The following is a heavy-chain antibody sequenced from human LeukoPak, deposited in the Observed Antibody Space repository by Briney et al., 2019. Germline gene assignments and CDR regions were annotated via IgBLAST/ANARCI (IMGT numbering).Heavy chain of an antibody. V-gene: IGHV3-30*18. CDR1: GFTFSSYG. CDR3: AKDGRDSSSCPPSPAPPDY. D-gene: IGHD6-13*01. CDR2: ISYDGSTK. J-gene: IGHJ4*02. Sequence: GGSLRLSCAASGFTFSSYGMHWVRQAPGKGLEWVEVISYDGSTKYYADSVKGRFTISRDNSKNTLYLQMNSLRAEHTAVYYCAKDGRDSSSCPPSPAPPDYWGQGTLVTVSS.